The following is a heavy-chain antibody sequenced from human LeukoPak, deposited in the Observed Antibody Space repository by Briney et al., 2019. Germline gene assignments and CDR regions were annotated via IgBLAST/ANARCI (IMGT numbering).Heavy chain of an antibody. CDR2: IIPILGIA. Sequence: ASVKVSCKASGGTFSSYAISWVRQAPGQGLEWMGRIIPILGIANYAQEFQGRVTITADKSTSTAYMELSSLRSEDTAVYYCARGALWFGESFPFDYWGQGTLVTVSS. V-gene: IGHV1-69*04. CDR1: GGTFSSYA. D-gene: IGHD3-10*01. J-gene: IGHJ4*02. CDR3: ARGALWFGESFPFDY.